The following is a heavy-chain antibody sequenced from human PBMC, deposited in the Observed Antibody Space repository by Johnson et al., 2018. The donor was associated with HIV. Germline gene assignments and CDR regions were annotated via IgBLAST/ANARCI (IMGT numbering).Heavy chain of an antibody. V-gene: IGHV3-7*01. CDR1: GFTFSSYW. Sequence: EQLVESGGGLVQPGGSLRLSCAASGFTFSSYWMSWVRQAPGKGLEWVANIKQDGSEKYYVDSVKGRFTISRDNAKNSLYLQMNSLGAEGTAGYYCGRSGSDYGAFDSWGQGTMVTVAS. CDR3: GRSGSDYGAFDS. D-gene: IGHD1-26*01. J-gene: IGHJ3*02. CDR2: IKQDGSEK.